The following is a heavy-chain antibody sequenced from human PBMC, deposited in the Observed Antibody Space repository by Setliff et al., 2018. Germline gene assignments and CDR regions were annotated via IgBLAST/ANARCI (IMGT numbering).Heavy chain of an antibody. V-gene: IGHV3-21*04. CDR2: IVSSGET. Sequence: PGGSLRLSCAASGFTFSSYTMNWVRQAPGKGLEWVSSIVSSGETRYADSVKGRFTISRDKSKNTLYLHLSSLRVEDTATYYCARDRGGTNPWFDFWGQGTQVTVSS. D-gene: IGHD3-10*01. J-gene: IGHJ5*01. CDR3: ARDRGGTNPWFDF. CDR1: GFTFSSYT.